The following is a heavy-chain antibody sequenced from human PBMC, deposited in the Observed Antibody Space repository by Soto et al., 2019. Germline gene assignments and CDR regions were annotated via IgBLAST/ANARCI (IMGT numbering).Heavy chain of an antibody. J-gene: IGHJ5*02. CDR2: ISDSGTT. D-gene: IGHD2-2*03. CDR1: GGSNDSYY. CDR3: ARDRWMSRANWFDP. V-gene: IGHV4-59*12. Sequence: QVELQQSGPGLVKASETLSLTCTVFGGSNDSYYWSWIRQAPGKGLEWIGHISDSGTTNYNPSLGSRVTISVDTSRKLFSLKLSSVTAADTAVYFCARDRWMSRANWFDPWGPGTLVTVSS.